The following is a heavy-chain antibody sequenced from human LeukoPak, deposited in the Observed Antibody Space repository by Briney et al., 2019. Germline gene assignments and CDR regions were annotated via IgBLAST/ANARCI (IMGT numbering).Heavy chain of an antibody. CDR2: ISYDGSNK. CDR3: AKAPYSSSWYVDY. J-gene: IGHJ4*02. D-gene: IGHD6-13*01. Sequence: GGSLRLSCAASGFTFSSYGMHWVRQAPGKGLEWVAVISYDGSNKYYADSVKGRFTISRDNSKNTLYLQMNSLRAEDTAVYYCAKAPYSSSWYVDYWGQGTLVTVSS. V-gene: IGHV3-30*18. CDR1: GFTFSSYG.